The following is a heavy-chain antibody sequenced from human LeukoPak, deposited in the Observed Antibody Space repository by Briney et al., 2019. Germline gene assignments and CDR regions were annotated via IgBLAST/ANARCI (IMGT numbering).Heavy chain of an antibody. Sequence: GGSLRLSCAASGFXFSTYIMNWVRQAPGRGLEWVSFISSSSDYIYYTDSVKGRFTISGDNAKNSLYLQMNSLRDEDTAVYYCARSRGSDCWGQGTLVTVSS. CDR2: ISSSSDYI. J-gene: IGHJ4*02. CDR3: ARSRGSDC. CDR1: GFXFSTYI. D-gene: IGHD5-12*01. V-gene: IGHV3-21*01.